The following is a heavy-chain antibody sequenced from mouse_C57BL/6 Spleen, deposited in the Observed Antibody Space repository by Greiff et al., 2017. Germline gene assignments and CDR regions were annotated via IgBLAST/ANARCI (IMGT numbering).Heavy chain of an antibody. J-gene: IGHJ4*01. V-gene: IGHV5-17*01. CDR3: ARRPLRENYAMDY. CDR1: GFTFSDYG. D-gene: IGHD1-1*01. CDR2: ISSGSSTI. Sequence: EVKVVESGGGLVKPGGSLKLSCAASGFTFSDYGMHWVRQAPEKGLEWVAYISSGSSTISYADTVKGRFTISRDNAKNTLFLQMTSLRSEDTAMYYCARRPLRENYAMDYWGQGTSVTVSS.